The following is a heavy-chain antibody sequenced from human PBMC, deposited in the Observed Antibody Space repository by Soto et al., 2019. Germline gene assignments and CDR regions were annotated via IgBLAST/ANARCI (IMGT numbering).Heavy chain of an antibody. CDR2: INAGNGNT. Sequence: ASVNVSCKSSGYTFTSYSIHWVRQAPGQRLEWMGWINAGNGNTKYSQKFQGRVTITRDTSASTAYMELSSLRSEDTAVYYCARYWWGSNDAKFDYWGQGTLVTVSS. V-gene: IGHV1-3*01. J-gene: IGHJ4*02. CDR3: ARYWWGSNDAKFDY. CDR1: GYTFTSYS. D-gene: IGHD1-1*01.